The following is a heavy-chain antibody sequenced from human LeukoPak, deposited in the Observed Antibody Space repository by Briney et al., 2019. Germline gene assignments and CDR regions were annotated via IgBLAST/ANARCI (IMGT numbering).Heavy chain of an antibody. CDR2: ISYDGSNK. J-gene: IGHJ4*02. CDR3: ARGDSSLDALDY. V-gene: IGHV3-30*04. D-gene: IGHD6-19*01. CDR1: GFAFSSYA. Sequence: PGGSLRLSCAASGFAFSSYAMHWVRQAPGKGLEWVAVISYDGSNKYYADSVKDRFTISRDNSKNTLYLQMNSLRAEDTAVYYCARGDSSLDALDYWGQGTLVTVSS.